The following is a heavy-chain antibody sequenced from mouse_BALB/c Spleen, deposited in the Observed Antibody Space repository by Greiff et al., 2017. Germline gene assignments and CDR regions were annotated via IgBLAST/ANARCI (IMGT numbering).Heavy chain of an antibody. CDR3: ARWRTYFDY. CDR2: ILPGSGST. J-gene: IGHJ2*01. V-gene: IGHV1-9*01. CDR1: GYAFSSYW. Sequence: QVQLQQSGAELVRPGSSVKISCKASGYAFSSYWMNWVKQRPGHGLEWIGEILPGSGSTNYNEKFKGKATFTADTSSNTAYMQLSSLTSEDSAVYYCARWRTYFDYWGQGTTLTVSS.